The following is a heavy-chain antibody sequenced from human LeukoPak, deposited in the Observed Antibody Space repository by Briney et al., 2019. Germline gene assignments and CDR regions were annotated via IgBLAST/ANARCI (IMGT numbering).Heavy chain of an antibody. CDR3: ARAGLYCSGGSCYHFDY. D-gene: IGHD2-15*01. V-gene: IGHV3-53*01. CDR2: IYSGGST. CDR1: GFTVSSNY. Sequence: GGSLRLSCAASGFTVSSNYMSWVRQAPGKGLEWVSVIYSGGSTYYADSVKGRFTISRDNSKNTLYLQMNSLRAEDTAVYYCARAGLYCSGGSCYHFDYWGQGTLVTVSS. J-gene: IGHJ4*02.